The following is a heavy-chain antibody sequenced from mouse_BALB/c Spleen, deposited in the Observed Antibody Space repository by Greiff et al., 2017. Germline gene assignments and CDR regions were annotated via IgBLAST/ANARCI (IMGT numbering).Heavy chain of an antibody. CDR3: ATVYYDYDGYYVDY. CDR2: ISYSGST. J-gene: IGHJ2*01. V-gene: IGHV3-2*02. D-gene: IGHD2-4*01. CDR1: GYSITSDYA. Sequence: EVKVEESGPGLVKPSQSLSLTCTVTGYSITSDYAWNWIRQFPGNKLEWMGYISYSGSTSYNPSLKSRISITRDTSKNQFFLQLNSVTTEDTATYYCATVYYDYDGYYVDYWGQGTTLTVSS.